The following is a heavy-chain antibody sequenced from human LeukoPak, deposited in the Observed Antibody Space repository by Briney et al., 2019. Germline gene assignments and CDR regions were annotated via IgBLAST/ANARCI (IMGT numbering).Heavy chain of an antibody. J-gene: IGHJ4*02. CDR2: ISSSGSTI. V-gene: IGHV3-48*03. CDR1: GFTFSSYE. Sequence: PGGSLRLSCAASGFTFSSYEMNWVRQAPGKGLELVSYISSSGSTIYYAASVKGRFTISRDNAKNSLYLQMNSLRAEDTAVYYCARDGKGRNRIGYYFDYWGQGTLVTVSS. D-gene: IGHD3-10*01. CDR3: ARDGKGRNRIGYYFDY.